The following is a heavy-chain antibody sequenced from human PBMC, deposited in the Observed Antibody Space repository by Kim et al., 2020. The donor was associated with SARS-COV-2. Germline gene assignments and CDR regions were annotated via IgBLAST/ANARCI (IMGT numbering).Heavy chain of an antibody. CDR1: GFTFSSYW. CDR3: TRGADSGYIPAAY. V-gene: IGHV3-74*01. D-gene: IGHD5-18*01. Sequence: GGSLRLSCAASGFTFSSYWMHWVREVPGKGLVWVSRINNDGRTTSYADSVKGRFTISRDNAKNTLYLQMNSLRAEDTALYYCTRGADSGYIPAAYWGQGILVTVSS. J-gene: IGHJ4*02. CDR2: INNDGRTT.